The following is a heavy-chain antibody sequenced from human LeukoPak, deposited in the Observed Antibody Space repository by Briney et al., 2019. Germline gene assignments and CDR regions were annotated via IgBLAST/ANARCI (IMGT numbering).Heavy chain of an antibody. V-gene: IGHV3-73*01. Sequence: GGSLRPSCAASGFTFSDSAIVWVRRASGKGLEWVGHIRNKGSNHATTSAASVKGRFTISRDDAKTTAFLQMDGLRAEDTATYYCAKFMGGSDDYVSAFYYYALDVWGQGTTVTVSS. CDR1: GFTFSDSA. CDR2: IRNKGSNHAT. J-gene: IGHJ6*02. D-gene: IGHD3-10*02. CDR3: AKFMGGSDDYVSAFYYYALDV.